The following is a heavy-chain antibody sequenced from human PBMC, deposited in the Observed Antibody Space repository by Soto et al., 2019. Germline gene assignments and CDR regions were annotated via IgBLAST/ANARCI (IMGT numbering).Heavy chain of an antibody. J-gene: IGHJ6*03. CDR1: GYRFTRYR. CDR3: ARHFHCSGGSCYDYYYHMDV. Sequence: PGVSPKFSCKCSGYRFTRYRTGLVLQIRGKGVDRTLTIYPGDSDTKCSPSFQGQVTISADKSISTAYLQWSSLKASDTAMYYCARHFHCSGGSCYDYYYHMDVWGKGTTVTVSS. D-gene: IGHD2-15*01. CDR2: IYPGDSDT. V-gene: IGHV5-51*02.